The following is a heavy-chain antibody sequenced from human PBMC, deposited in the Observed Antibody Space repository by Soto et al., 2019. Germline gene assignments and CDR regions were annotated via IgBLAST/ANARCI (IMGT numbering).Heavy chain of an antibody. CDR2: VSHDGRNT. CDR3: AKGGRQWLVTSDFNY. V-gene: IGHV3-30*18. D-gene: IGHD6-19*01. Sequence: VQLVESGGGMVQPGRSLRLSCAASGFTFSDYAMHWVRQAPGKGLEWVAVVSHDGRNTHYADSVKGRFTISRVSYKNTVSLEMTSLRAEDTAVYYCAKGGRQWLVTSDFNYWGQGALVTVSS. J-gene: IGHJ4*02. CDR1: GFTFSDYA.